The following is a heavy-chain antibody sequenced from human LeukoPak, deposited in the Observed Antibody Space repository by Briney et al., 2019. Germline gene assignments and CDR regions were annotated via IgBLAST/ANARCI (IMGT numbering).Heavy chain of an antibody. CDR2: ISGSGGST. Sequence: GGSLTLSCAASGFTFSSYAMSWVRQAPGKGLQWVSAISGSGGSTYYADSVKGRFTISRDNSKNTLYLQMNSLRAEDTAVYHCAKGRYYYDSSDAFEIWGQGTMVTVSS. CDR1: GFTFSSYA. D-gene: IGHD3-22*01. J-gene: IGHJ3*02. CDR3: AKGRYYYDSSDAFEI. V-gene: IGHV3-23*01.